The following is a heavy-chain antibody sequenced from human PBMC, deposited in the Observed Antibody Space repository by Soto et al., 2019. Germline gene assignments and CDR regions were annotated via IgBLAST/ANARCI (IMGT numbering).Heavy chain of an antibody. CDR3: ATLTTTEQWPGVFDY. Sequence: GESLKISCKGSGYSFTSYWIGWVRQMPGKGLEWMGIIYPGDSDTRYSPSFQGQVTISADKSISTAYLQWSSLKASDTAMYYCATLTTTEQWPGVFDYWGQGTLVTVSS. CDR2: IYPGDSDT. J-gene: IGHJ4*02. V-gene: IGHV5-51*01. CDR1: GYSFTSYW. D-gene: IGHD6-19*01.